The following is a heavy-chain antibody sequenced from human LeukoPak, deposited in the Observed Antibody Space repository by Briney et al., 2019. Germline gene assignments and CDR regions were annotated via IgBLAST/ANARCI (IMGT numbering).Heavy chain of an antibody. J-gene: IGHJ6*02. CDR2: INPSGGST. CDR3: ARPSEPYYYYYGMDL. V-gene: IGHV1-46*01. CDR1: GYTFTSYY. Sequence: GASVKVSCKASGYTFTSYYMHWVRQAPGQGLEWMRIINPSGGSTSYAQKFQGRVTMTRDTSTSTVYMELSSLRSEDTAVYYCARPSEPYYYYYGMDLWGQGTLVTVSS.